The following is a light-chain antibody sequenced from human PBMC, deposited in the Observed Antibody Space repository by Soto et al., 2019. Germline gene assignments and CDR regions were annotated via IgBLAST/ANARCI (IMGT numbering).Light chain of an antibody. V-gene: IGLV2-23*01. J-gene: IGLJ1*01. Sequence: QSALTQPASVSGSPGQSITISCTGTSSDVGSYNLVSWYQQHPGKAPKLMIYEGSKRPSGVSNRFSGSKSGNTASLTISGIQAEDEADYYCFSYAGINTYVFGTGTKVTVL. CDR3: FSYAGINTYV. CDR2: EGS. CDR1: SSDVGSYNL.